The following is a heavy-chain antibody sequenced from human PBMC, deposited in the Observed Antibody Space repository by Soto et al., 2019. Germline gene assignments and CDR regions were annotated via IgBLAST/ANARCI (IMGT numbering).Heavy chain of an antibody. CDR3: AKGGTAYCSGGTCYHPFDY. CDR2: ISGTGEKT. V-gene: IGHV3-23*01. D-gene: IGHD2-15*01. CDR1: GFTFTKYT. J-gene: IGHJ4*02. Sequence: LRLSCAAYGFTFTKYTMHGVLQTPVEWLEWVATISGTGEKTFYADAVKGRFTISRDNSKSTLFVQMNSLEAEDTAVYYCAKGGTAYCSGGTCYHPFDYWGQGTLVTVSS.